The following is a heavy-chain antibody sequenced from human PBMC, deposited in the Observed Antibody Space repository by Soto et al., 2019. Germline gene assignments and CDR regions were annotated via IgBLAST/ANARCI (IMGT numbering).Heavy chain of an antibody. Sequence: QVQLVQSGAEVKKPGSSVKVSCKASGGTFSSYAISWVRQAPGQGLEWMGGIIPIFGTANYAQKFQGRVTISRGRFTSTAFKGVSNLRTEDTAVYFRARAHCSSTSCYFDYWGQGTLVTVSS. D-gene: IGHD2-2*01. V-gene: IGHV1-69*01. J-gene: IGHJ4*02. CDR2: IIPIFGTA. CDR1: GGTFSSYA. CDR3: ARAHCSSTSCYFDY.